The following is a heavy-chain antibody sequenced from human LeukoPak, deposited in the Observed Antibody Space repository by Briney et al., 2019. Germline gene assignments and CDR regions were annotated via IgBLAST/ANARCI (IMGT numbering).Heavy chain of an antibody. CDR3: ARASRDLQLEHYYYYGMDV. D-gene: IGHD6-13*01. CDR1: GFTFSSYS. CDR2: ISSSSSYI. V-gene: IGHV3-21*01. Sequence: GGSLRLSCAASGFTFSSYSMNWVRQAPGKGLEWVSCISSSSSYIYYADSVKGRFTISRDNARDSLYLQMNSLRAEDTAVYYCARASRDLQLEHYYYYGMDVWGQGTTVTVSS. J-gene: IGHJ6*02.